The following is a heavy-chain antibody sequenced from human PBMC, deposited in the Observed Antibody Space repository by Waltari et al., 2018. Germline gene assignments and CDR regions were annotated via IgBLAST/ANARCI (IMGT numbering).Heavy chain of an antibody. J-gene: IGHJ4*02. CDR1: GDSVSSNRAA. D-gene: IGHD3-3*01. CDR3: ARTTITVFGVVVGALDN. CDR2: TYYRSKWYS. V-gene: IGHV6-1*01. Sequence: QVQLQQSGPGLVKPSQTLSLTCAISGDSVSSNRAAWDWFRQSPSRGLEWLGRTYYRSKWYSHYAESVKSRMTINADTSKNEFSLQLTSVSPEDTGLYFCARTTITVFGVVVGALDNWGPGTLVTVSS.